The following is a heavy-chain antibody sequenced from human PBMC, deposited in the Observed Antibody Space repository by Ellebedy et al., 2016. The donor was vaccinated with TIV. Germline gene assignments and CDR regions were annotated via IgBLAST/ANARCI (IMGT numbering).Heavy chain of an antibody. V-gene: IGHV3-30*02. J-gene: IGHJ6*02. CDR2: VRYDGTTK. D-gene: IGHD3-16*01. Sequence: GESLKISCAASGFTFSIFGMHWVRQAPGKGLEWVTFVRYDGTTKLYADSVKGRFTISRDNYHNMLYLQMNTLRVEDTGVYYCVKEGDGDVWGQGTTVTVSS. CDR1: GFTFSIFG. CDR3: VKEGDGDV.